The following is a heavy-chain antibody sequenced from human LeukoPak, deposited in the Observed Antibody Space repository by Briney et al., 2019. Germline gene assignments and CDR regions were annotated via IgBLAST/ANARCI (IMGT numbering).Heavy chain of an antibody. J-gene: IGHJ4*02. V-gene: IGHV3-23*01. CDR1: GFTFSSYA. D-gene: IGHD5-12*01. Sequence: GGSLRLSCAASGFTFSSYAVSWVRQAPGKGLEWVSAISGSGGSTYYADSVKGRFTISRDNSKNTLYLQMNSLRAEDTAVYYCAKVEATIAVRRGWYFDYGGQGTLVTVSS. CDR2: ISGSGGST. CDR3: AKVEATIAVRRGWYFDY.